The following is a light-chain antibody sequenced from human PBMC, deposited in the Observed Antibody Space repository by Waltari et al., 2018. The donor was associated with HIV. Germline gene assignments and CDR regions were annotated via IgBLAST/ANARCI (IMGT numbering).Light chain of an antibody. J-gene: IGKJ1*01. CDR1: HSVFYTPNAKNY. CDR3: QQYYSPPPT. Sequence: DVVMTPSPYALAVSLGERATINCKATHSVFYTPNAKNYIAWYQQRPGQPPKLPIYWAATREFGVSDRFSVSGSWTNFTLTITSLQAEDVAVYYCQQYYSPPPTFGQGTKVEIK. CDR2: WAA. V-gene: IGKV4-1*01.